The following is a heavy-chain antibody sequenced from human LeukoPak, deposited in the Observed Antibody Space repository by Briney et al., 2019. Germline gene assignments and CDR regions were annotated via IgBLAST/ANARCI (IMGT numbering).Heavy chain of an antibody. V-gene: IGHV3-30*18. D-gene: IGHD4-17*01. CDR3: AKDYGDYSEGVDY. J-gene: IGHJ4*02. Sequence: GRSLRLSCAASGFTFSSYGMHWVRQAPGKGLEWVAVISYDGSNKYYADSVKGRFTISGDNSKNTLYLQMNSLRAEDTAVCYCAKDYGDYSEGVDYWGQGTLVTVSS. CDR2: ISYDGSNK. CDR1: GFTFSSYG.